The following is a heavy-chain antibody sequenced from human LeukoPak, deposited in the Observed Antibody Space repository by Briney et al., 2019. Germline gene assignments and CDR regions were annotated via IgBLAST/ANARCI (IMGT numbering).Heavy chain of an antibody. Sequence: ASVKVSCKASGYTFTSYYMHWVRQAPGQGLEWMGIIHPSGGSTSYAQKFQGRVTMTRDTSTSTVYMELSSLRSEDTAVYYCAAKIAARPNPHYYYGMDVWGQGTTVTVSS. D-gene: IGHD6-6*01. CDR1: GYTFTSYY. CDR2: IHPSGGST. V-gene: IGHV1-46*01. J-gene: IGHJ6*02. CDR3: AAKIAARPNPHYYYGMDV.